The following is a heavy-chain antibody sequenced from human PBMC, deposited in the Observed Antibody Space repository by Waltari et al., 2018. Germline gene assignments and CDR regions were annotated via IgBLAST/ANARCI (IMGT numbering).Heavy chain of an antibody. CDR3: ARVSKGIHFDY. J-gene: IGHJ4*02. Sequence: EVQLVESGGGLVKPGGSLRLSCAASGFTFSSYSMNWVRQAPGKGLEWVSSISSSSSYIYYADSVKGRFTISRDNAKNSLYLQMNSLRVEDTAIYYCARVSKGIHFDYWGQGTLVTVSS. V-gene: IGHV3-21*01. CDR1: GFTFSSYS. CDR2: ISSSSSYI.